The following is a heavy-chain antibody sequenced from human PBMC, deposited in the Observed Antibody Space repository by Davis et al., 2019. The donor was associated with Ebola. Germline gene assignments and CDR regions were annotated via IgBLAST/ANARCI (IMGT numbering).Heavy chain of an antibody. CDR3: AKEGETWIQLWFEF. CDR2: IWYDGSNK. V-gene: IGHV3-33*06. Sequence: PGGSLRLSCAASGFTFSSYGMHWVRQAPGKGLEWVAVIWYDGSNKYYADSVKGRFTISRDNSKNTLYLQMNSLRAEDTAIYYCAKEGETWIQLWFEFWGKGTLVTVSS. J-gene: IGHJ4*02. D-gene: IGHD5-18*01. CDR1: GFTFSSYG.